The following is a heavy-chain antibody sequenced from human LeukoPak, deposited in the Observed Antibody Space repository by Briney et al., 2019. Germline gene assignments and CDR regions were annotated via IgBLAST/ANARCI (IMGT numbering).Heavy chain of an antibody. D-gene: IGHD6-19*01. CDR1: GYTFTNYY. CDR2: ITPSGGAT. Sequence: ASVKVSCKASGYTFTNYYIHWVRQAPGQGLEWMGIITPSGGATKYAQKFQGRVTMTRDVSTRTVYMELPNLRSEDTAIYYCARSSVATSGWYLHPWGQGTLVTVSS. V-gene: IGHV1-46*01. CDR3: ARSSVATSGWYLHP. J-gene: IGHJ5*02.